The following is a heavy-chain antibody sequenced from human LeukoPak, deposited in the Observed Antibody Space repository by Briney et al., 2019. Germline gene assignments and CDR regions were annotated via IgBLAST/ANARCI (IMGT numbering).Heavy chain of an antibody. CDR1: GYTFTDYD. D-gene: IGHD2-2*01. CDR2: INPNSGGT. Sequence: GASVKVSCKASGYTFTDYDMFWVRQAPGQGLEWMGWINPNSGGTTYEKKFHGRVTMTRDTTISTAYMELSRLRSDDTAVYYCAKGMPSRDWGQGTLVTVSS. J-gene: IGHJ4*02. V-gene: IGHV1-2*02. CDR3: AKGMPSRD.